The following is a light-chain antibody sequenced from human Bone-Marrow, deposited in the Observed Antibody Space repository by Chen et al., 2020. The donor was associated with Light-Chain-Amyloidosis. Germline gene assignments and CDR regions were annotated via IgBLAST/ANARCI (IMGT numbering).Light chain of an antibody. CDR3: QSADSSGTYEVI. V-gene: IGLV3-25*03. CDR1: DLPTKY. Sequence: SYELTQPPSVSVSPGQTARITCSGDDLPTKYAYWYQQKPGQAPVLVIHRDTERPSGISERFSGSSSVTTDTLTISRVEAEDEADYHCQSADSSGTYEVIFGGGTKLTVL. J-gene: IGLJ2*01. CDR2: RDT.